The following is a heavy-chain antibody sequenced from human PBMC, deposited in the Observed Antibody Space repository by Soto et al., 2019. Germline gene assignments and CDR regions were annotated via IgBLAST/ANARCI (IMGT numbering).Heavy chain of an antibody. D-gene: IGHD3-22*01. Sequence: SETLSLTCTVSGGSISSYYWSWIRQPPGKGLEWIGYIYYSGSTNYNPSLKSRVTISVDTSKNQFSLKLSSVTAADTAVYYCARVYYYDSSGYFQVGYGWFDPWGQGTLVTVSS. CDR2: IYYSGST. J-gene: IGHJ5*02. CDR3: ARVYYYDSSGYFQVGYGWFDP. CDR1: GGSISSYY. V-gene: IGHV4-59*01.